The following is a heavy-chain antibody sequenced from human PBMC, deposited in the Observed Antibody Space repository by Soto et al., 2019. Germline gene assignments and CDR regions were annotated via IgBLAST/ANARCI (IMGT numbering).Heavy chain of an antibody. D-gene: IGHD3-3*01. Sequence: SETLSLTCSVSGGTISGYYWTWIRQPAGKGLEWIGRIYSSGNTKYNPSLQSRVTMSLDTSNNQFSLRLTSVTAADTAVYYCARGERFSDWFDPWGQGTLVTVSS. CDR2: IYSSGNT. J-gene: IGHJ5*02. CDR3: ARGERFSDWFDP. V-gene: IGHV4-4*07. CDR1: GGTISGYY.